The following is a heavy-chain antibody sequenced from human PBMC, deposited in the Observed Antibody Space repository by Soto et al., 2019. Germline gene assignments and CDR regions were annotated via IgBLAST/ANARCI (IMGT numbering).Heavy chain of an antibody. Sequence: SETLSLTCTVSVGSISSYYWIWIRQPPGKGLEWIGYIYYSGSTNYNPSLKSRVTISVDTSKNQFSLKLSSVTAADTAVYYCARVARSSSSDWFDPWGQGTLVTVSS. D-gene: IGHD6-6*01. V-gene: IGHV4-59*01. CDR2: IYYSGST. J-gene: IGHJ5*02. CDR3: ARVARSSSSDWFDP. CDR1: VGSISSYY.